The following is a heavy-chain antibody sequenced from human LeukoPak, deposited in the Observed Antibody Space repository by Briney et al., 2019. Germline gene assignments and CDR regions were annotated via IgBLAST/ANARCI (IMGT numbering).Heavy chain of an antibody. J-gene: IGHJ4*02. Sequence: GASVKVSCKVSGYTLTELSMHWVRQAPRKGLEWMGGFDPEDGETIYAQKFQGRVAMTTDTSTSTAYMELRSLRFDDTAFYYCARVISSSWYHHDHWGQGTLVTVSS. V-gene: IGHV1-24*01. CDR2: FDPEDGET. CDR1: GYTLTELS. CDR3: ARVISSSWYHHDH. D-gene: IGHD6-13*01.